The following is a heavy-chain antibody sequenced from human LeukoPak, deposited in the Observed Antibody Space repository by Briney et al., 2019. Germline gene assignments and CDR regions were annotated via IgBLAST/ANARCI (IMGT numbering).Heavy chain of an antibody. CDR3: ACTYYYDSSGYYGAFDI. CDR1: GGSISSYY. V-gene: IGHV4-59*08. CDR2: IYYSGST. J-gene: IGHJ3*02. Sequence: SETLSLTCTVSGGSISSYYWSWIRQPPGKGLEWIGYIYYSGSTNYNPSLKSRVTISVDTSKNQFSLKLSPVTAADTAVYYCACTYYYDSSGYYGAFDIWGQGTMVTVSS. D-gene: IGHD3-22*01.